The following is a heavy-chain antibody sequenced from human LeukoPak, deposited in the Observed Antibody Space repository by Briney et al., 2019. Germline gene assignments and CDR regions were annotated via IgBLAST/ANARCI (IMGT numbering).Heavy chain of an antibody. D-gene: IGHD3-22*01. Sequence: WASVKVYCKASGGTFSSYTISWGRQAPGQGLEWMGRIIPILGIANYAQKFQGRVTITADKSTSTAYMELSSLRSEDTAVYYCARAPDSSGAFDIWGQGTMVTVSS. J-gene: IGHJ3*02. V-gene: IGHV1-69*02. CDR2: IIPILGIA. CDR3: ARAPDSSGAFDI. CDR1: GGTFSSYT.